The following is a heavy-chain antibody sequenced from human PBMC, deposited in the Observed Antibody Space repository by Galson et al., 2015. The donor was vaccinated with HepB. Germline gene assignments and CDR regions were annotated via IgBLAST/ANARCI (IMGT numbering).Heavy chain of an antibody. CDR1: GFTFSSYG. D-gene: IGHD3-22*01. CDR3: VSTMIAGDWFDP. V-gene: IGHV3-33*01. CDR2: IWYDGSNK. J-gene: IGHJ5*02. Sequence: SLRLSCAASGFTFSSYGMHWVRQAPGKGLEWVAVIWYDGSNKYYADSVKGRFTISRDNSKNTLYLQMNSLRAEDTAVYYCVSTMIAGDWFDPWGQGTLVTVSS.